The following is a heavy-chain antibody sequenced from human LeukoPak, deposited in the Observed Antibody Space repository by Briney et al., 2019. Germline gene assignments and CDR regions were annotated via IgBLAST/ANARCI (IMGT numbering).Heavy chain of an antibody. CDR2: IIPIFGTA. Sequence: SVKVSCKASGGTFSSYAIGWVRQAPGQGLEWMGGIIPIFGTANYAQKFQGRVTITADESTSTAYMELSSLRSEDTAVYYCARELRMGGFWSGYFDYWGQGTLVTVSS. J-gene: IGHJ4*02. V-gene: IGHV1-69*01. D-gene: IGHD3-3*01. CDR3: ARELRMGGFWSGYFDY. CDR1: GGTFSSYA.